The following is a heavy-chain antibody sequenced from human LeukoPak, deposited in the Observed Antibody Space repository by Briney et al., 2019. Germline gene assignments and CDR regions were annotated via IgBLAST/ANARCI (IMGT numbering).Heavy chain of an antibody. V-gene: IGHV4-34*01. J-gene: IGHJ6*03. Sequence: SETLSLTCAVYGGSFSGYYWSWIRQPPGKGLEWIGEINHSGSTNYNPSLKSRVTISVDTSKNQFSLKLSSVTAADTAVYYCAKVGWTYSSSWYSLPYYMDVWGKGTTVTVSS. CDR3: AKVGWTYSSSWYSLPYYMDV. CDR2: INHSGST. D-gene: IGHD6-13*01. CDR1: GGSFSGYY.